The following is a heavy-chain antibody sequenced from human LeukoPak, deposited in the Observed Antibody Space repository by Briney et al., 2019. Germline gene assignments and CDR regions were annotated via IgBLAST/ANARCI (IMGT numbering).Heavy chain of an antibody. CDR2: IYYSGST. J-gene: IGHJ2*01. CDR1: GGSISSSSYY. D-gene: IGHD5-18*01. V-gene: IGHV4-39*01. CDR3: ARHFPGYSYAKGETRYFDL. Sequence: SETLSLTCTVSGGSISSSSYYWGWIRQPPGKGLEWIGSIYYSGSTYYNPSLKSRVTISVDTSKNQFSLKLSSVTAADTAVYYCARHFPGYSYAKGETRYFDLWGRGTLVTVSS.